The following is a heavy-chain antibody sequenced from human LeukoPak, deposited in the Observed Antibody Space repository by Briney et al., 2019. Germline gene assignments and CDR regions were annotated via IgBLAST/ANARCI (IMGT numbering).Heavy chain of an antibody. CDR2: IYYSGST. CDR1: GGSISSSSYY. CDR3: ARDYCSSSSCYTHDFMDV. Sequence: PSETLSLTCTVSGGSISSSSYYWGWVRQPPGRGREGIGSIYYSGSTYYNPSLKSRVTISVDTSKNQFSLELSSVTAADTAMYFCARDYCSSSSCYTHDFMDVWGKGTTVTVSS. D-gene: IGHD2-2*02. V-gene: IGHV4-39*07. J-gene: IGHJ6*03.